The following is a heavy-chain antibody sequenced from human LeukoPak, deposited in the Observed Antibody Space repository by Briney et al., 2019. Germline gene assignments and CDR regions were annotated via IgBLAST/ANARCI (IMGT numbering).Heavy chain of an antibody. Sequence: GESLKISCKGSGYTFSNYWIGWVRQMPGKGLEWMAILYRADSDTRYSPSFQGQVTVSADRSISTAYLQWSSLKASDTAMYYCARLPGPTAMSGTLAFDIWGQGTMVTVSS. V-gene: IGHV5-51*01. J-gene: IGHJ3*02. CDR3: ARLPGPTAMSGTLAFDI. D-gene: IGHD2-2*01. CDR1: GYTFSNYW. CDR2: LYRADSDT.